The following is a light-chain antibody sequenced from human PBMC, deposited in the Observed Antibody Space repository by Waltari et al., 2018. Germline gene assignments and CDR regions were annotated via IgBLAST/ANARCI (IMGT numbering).Light chain of an antibody. CDR2: AAS. CDR1: QSIGKY. J-gene: IGKJ1*01. Sequence: EAVLPQSPGTLSLSPGERATLSCRDSQSIGKYLVWYQQRPGQAPRLPIYAASTRATGIPDRFSGSGYGTDFSLTISSLETGDFAVYYCQNHERLPATFGQGTKVEIK. CDR3: QNHERLPAT. V-gene: IGKV3-11*01.